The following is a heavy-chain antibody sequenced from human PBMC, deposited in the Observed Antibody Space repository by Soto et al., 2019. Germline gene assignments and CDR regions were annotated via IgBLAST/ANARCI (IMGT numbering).Heavy chain of an antibody. CDR3: ACRDPGTSVDY. V-gene: IGHV4-4*02. CDR1: GGSFTSNNW. D-gene: IGHD1-7*01. J-gene: IGHJ4*02. Sequence: QVQLQESGPGLVKPSGTLSLTCAVSGGSFTSNNWWTWVRQPPGQGLEWIGEIYRTGSTNYNPSLKSRVTISLDKSENQFSLEVTSLTAADTAVYYCACRDPGTSVDYWGQGTLVTVSS. CDR2: IYRTGST.